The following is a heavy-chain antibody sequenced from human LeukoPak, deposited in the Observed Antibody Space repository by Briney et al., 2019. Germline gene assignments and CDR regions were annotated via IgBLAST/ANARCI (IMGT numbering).Heavy chain of an antibody. V-gene: IGHV4-61*02. CDR1: GGSISSGSYY. J-gene: IGHJ4*02. Sequence: SETLSLTCTVSGGSISSGSYYWSWIRQPAGKGLEWIGRIYTSGSTNYNPSLKSRVTISVDKSKNQFSLKLSSVTAADTAVYYCARAETSTIFGYYFDYWGQGTLVTVSS. D-gene: IGHD3-10*02. CDR3: ARAETSTIFGYYFDY. CDR2: IYTSGST.